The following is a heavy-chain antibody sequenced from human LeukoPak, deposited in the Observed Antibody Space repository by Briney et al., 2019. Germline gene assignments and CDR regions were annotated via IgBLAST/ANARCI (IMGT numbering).Heavy chain of an antibody. J-gene: IGHJ3*02. CDR2: ISGSGGST. V-gene: IGHV3-23*01. CDR1: GFSFNTYA. Sequence: GGSLRLSCAASGFSFNTYAMSWVRQAPGKGLEWVSGISGSGGSTYYADSVKGRFTISRDNSKNTLYLQMNSLRAEDTAIYYCAKDLDWTPYIWGQGTMVTVSS. CDR3: AKDLDWTPYI. D-gene: IGHD1-1*01.